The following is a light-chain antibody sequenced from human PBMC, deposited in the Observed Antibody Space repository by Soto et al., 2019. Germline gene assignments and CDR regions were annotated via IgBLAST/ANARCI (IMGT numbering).Light chain of an antibody. CDR1: QSITRW. CDR2: DAT. Sequence: IQMTHSPSTLSASVLYRVSITFLADQSITRWLAWFQQKPGKAPSLLIYDATNLQPVVPSRFSGSGSGTEFTLTISSLQPDDFATYYCQQYNGYSHSFGQGTKVDIK. CDR3: QQYNGYSHS. J-gene: IGKJ2*01. V-gene: IGKV1-5*01.